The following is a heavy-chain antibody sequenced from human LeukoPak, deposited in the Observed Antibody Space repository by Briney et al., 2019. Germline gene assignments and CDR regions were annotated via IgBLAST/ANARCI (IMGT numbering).Heavy chain of an antibody. D-gene: IGHD2-21*02. J-gene: IGHJ4*02. CDR2: IYYSGST. V-gene: IGHV4-59*12. Sequence: SETLSLTCTVSGGSINSYYWNWIRQPPGKGLEWIGYIYYSGSTNYNPSLKSRVTISVDTSKNQFSLKLSSVTAADTAVYYCARGPGVVSLLFHDYWGQGTLVTVSS. CDR3: ARGPGVVSLLFHDY. CDR1: GGSINSYY.